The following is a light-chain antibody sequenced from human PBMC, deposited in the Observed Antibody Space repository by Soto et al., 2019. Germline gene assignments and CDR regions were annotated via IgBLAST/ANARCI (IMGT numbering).Light chain of an antibody. J-gene: IGKJ5*01. Sequence: EIVLTQSPATLSLSPGERATLSCRASQSVSSYLAWYQQKPGQAPRLLIYDASNRTTGIPARFSGSGSGTDFTLTISSLEPEAFAFYYCQQRSNWPRITVGQGTRLEIK. V-gene: IGKV3-11*01. CDR2: DAS. CDR3: QQRSNWPRIT. CDR1: QSVSSY.